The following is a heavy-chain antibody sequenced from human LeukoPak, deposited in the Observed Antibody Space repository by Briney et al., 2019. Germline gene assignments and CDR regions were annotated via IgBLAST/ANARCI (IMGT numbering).Heavy chain of an antibody. CDR2: INPNSGGT. CDR3: ARDRYGSGSAAGFDP. J-gene: IGHJ5*02. D-gene: IGHD3-22*01. V-gene: IGHV1-2*02. CDR1: GYTLTGYY. Sequence: ASVKVSCKASGYTLTGYYMHWVRQAPGQGLEWMGWINPNSGGTNYAQKFQGRVTMTRDTSISTAYMELSRLRSDDTAVYYCARDRYGSGSAAGFDPWGQGTLVTVAS.